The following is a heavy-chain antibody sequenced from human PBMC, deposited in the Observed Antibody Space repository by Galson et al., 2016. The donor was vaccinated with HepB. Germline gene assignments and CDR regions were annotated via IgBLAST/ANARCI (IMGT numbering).Heavy chain of an antibody. J-gene: IGHJ6*02. CDR3: ARLQQMQQVYNYPGLDV. V-gene: IGHV3-48*03. Sequence: SLRLSCAASGLTFRTYDMNWVRQAPGKGLEWVSYISSSGATIYYADSVKGRFTISRDNAKTSLYLQMNSLRAEDTAGYYCARLQQMQQVYNYPGLDVWGQGTTVTASS. D-gene: IGHD6-13*01. CDR2: ISSSGATI. CDR1: GLTFRTYD.